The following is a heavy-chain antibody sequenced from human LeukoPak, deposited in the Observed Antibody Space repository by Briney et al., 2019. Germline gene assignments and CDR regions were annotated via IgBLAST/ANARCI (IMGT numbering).Heavy chain of an antibody. CDR3: ARDRSVYGGNPDY. Sequence: SSETLSLTCAVYGGSFSGYYWSWIRQPPGKGLEWIGEINHSGSTNYNPSLKSRVTISVDTSKNQFSLKLSSVTAADTAVYYCARDRSVYGGNPDYWGQGTLVTVSS. V-gene: IGHV4-34*01. D-gene: IGHD4-23*01. CDR2: INHSGST. CDR1: GGSFSGYY. J-gene: IGHJ4*02.